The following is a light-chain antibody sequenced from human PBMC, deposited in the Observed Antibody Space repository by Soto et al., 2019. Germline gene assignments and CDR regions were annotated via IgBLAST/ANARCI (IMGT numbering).Light chain of an antibody. V-gene: IGKV1-5*03. J-gene: IGKJ1*01. Sequence: DIQMTQSPSTLSASVGDRVIITCRASQTIYSWLAWYQQKPGKAPKILIYKASSLESGAPPRFSGSGSGTEFTLTISSLKPDDSATYYCQQYNSYSWTFGQGTKVEIK. CDR3: QQYNSYSWT. CDR2: KAS. CDR1: QTIYSW.